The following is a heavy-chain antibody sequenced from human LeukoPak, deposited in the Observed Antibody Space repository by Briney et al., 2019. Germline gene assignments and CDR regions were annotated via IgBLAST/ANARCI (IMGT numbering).Heavy chain of an antibody. CDR2: INTDGSST. D-gene: IGHD6-19*01. J-gene: IGHJ4*02. CDR1: GFTFSSYW. CDR3: ARDPYSSGWYGPSY. Sequence: GGSLRLSCAASGFTFSSYWMHWVRQAPGKGLVWVSRINTDGSSTTYADSVKGRFTISRDNSKNTLYLQMNSLRAEDTAVYYCARDPYSSGWYGPSYWGQGTLVTVSS. V-gene: IGHV3-74*01.